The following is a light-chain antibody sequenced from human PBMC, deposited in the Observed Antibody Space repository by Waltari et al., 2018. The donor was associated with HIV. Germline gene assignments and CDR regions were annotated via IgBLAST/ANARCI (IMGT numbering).Light chain of an antibody. V-gene: IGKV4-1*01. CDR1: QSVLYSSNNKNY. CDR3: QQYGTSPYT. J-gene: IGKJ2*01. Sequence: DIVMTQSPDSLAVSLGERATINCKSSQSVLYSSNNKNYLAWYQQKPGQPPKLLIYWASTRESGVPDRFSGSGSGTDFTLTISSLQAEDFAVYYCQQYGTSPYTFGQGTKVEI. CDR2: WAS.